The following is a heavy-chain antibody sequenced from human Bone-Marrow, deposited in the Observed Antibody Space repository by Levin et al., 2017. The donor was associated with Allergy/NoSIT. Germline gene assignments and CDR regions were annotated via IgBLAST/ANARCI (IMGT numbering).Heavy chain of an antibody. V-gene: IGHV3-23*01. CDR1: GFPFSSSA. Sequence: GESLKISCAASGFPFSSSAVSWVRQAPGKGLEWVSAMSGSGVSTHYADSVKGRFTISRDNSKNTLYLQMNSLRAEDTAVYYCAKDLRQGYSSGSYYFDYWGQGTLVTVSS. CDR2: MSGSGVST. J-gene: IGHJ4*02. CDR3: AKDLRQGYSSGSYYFDY. D-gene: IGHD5-18*01.